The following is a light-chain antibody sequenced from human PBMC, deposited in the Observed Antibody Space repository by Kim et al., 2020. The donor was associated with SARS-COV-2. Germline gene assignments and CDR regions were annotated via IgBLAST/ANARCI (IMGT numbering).Light chain of an antibody. CDR3: LQYNSYPRT. V-gene: IGKV1-17*03. J-gene: IGKJ1*01. Sequence: ASVGEGVTLTCRASQAISNSLAWFQQKPGKVPQRLIFAASNLESGVPSRFSGSGSGTEFTLTINSLHPEDFATYYCLQYNSYPRTFGQGTKVDIK. CDR1: QAISNS. CDR2: AAS.